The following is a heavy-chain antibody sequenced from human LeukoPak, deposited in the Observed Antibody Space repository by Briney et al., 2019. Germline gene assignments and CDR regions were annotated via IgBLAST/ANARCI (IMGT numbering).Heavy chain of an antibody. D-gene: IGHD4-11*01. CDR3: ARAPTVTTRWFDP. V-gene: IGHV4-38-2*02. Sequence: SETLSLTCTVSGCSVSSDYYWGWIRQPPGKGPEWIGSIYHDGNTYYNPSLKSRVTISVDTSKNQFSLKLTSMTAADTAVYYCARAPTVTTRWFDPWGQGTLVTVSS. J-gene: IGHJ5*02. CDR2: IYHDGNT. CDR1: GCSVSSDYY.